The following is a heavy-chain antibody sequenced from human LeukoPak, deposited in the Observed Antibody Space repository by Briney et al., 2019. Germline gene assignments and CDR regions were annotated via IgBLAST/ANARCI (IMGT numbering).Heavy chain of an antibody. CDR3: ARDRTSSSWYGVIYYYYYMDV. Sequence: PSETLSLTCTVSGGSISSSSYYWGWIRQPPGKGLEWIGSIYYSGSTYYNPSLKSRVTISVDTSKNQFSLKLSSVTAADTAVYYCARDRTSSSWYGVIYYYYYMDVWGKGTTVTVSS. D-gene: IGHD6-13*01. J-gene: IGHJ6*03. CDR1: GGSISSSSYY. V-gene: IGHV4-39*07. CDR2: IYYSGST.